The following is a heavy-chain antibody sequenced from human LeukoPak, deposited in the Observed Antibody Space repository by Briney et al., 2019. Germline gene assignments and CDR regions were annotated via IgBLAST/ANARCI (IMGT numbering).Heavy chain of an antibody. Sequence: PGGSLRLSCTASGFTFGDYAMSWFRQAPGKGLEWVGFIRSKAYGGITEYAASVKGRFTISRDDSKSIAYLQMNSLKTEDTAVYYCTREPVLLWFGELSAFDYWGQGTLVTVSS. CDR3: TREPVLLWFGELSAFDY. CDR2: IRSKAYGGIT. V-gene: IGHV3-49*03. D-gene: IGHD3-10*01. J-gene: IGHJ4*02. CDR1: GFTFGDYA.